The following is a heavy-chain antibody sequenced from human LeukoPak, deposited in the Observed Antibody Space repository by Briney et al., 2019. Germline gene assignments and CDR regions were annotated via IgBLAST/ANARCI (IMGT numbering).Heavy chain of an antibody. D-gene: IGHD3-10*01. CDR3: ARHEDSYYGSGREYYFDY. CDR1: GGSISSGGYY. Sequence: SQTLSLTCTVSGGSISSGGYYWSWIRQPPGKGLEWIGYIYYSGSTNYNPSLKSRVTISVDTSKNQFSLKLSSVTAADTAVYYCARHEDSYYGSGREYYFDYWGQGTLVTVSS. V-gene: IGHV4-61*08. J-gene: IGHJ4*02. CDR2: IYYSGST.